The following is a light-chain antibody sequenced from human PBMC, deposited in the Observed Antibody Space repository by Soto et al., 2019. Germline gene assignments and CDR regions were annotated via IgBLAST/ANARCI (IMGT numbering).Light chain of an antibody. Sequence: QSVLTQPPSVSGAPGQRVTISCTGSSSNIGAGYDIHWYQQLPGTAPKVLIYSYSNRPSGVPDRFSGSKSGTSASLAIAGLQSEDEADYYCQSYDTSLPVVFGGGTKLTVL. V-gene: IGLV1-40*01. J-gene: IGLJ2*01. CDR1: SSNIGAGYD. CDR3: QSYDTSLPVV. CDR2: SYS.